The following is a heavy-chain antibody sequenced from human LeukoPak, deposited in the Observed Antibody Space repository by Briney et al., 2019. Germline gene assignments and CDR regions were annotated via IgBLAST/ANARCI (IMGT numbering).Heavy chain of an antibody. Sequence: ASVKVSCKASGGTFSSYAISWVRQAPGQGLEWMGGIIPIFGTANYAQKFQGRVTITADESTSTAYMELSSLRSEDTAVYYCARDYVRGQQLTHYWGQGTLVTVSS. V-gene: IGHV1-69*13. CDR3: ARDYVRGQQLTHY. J-gene: IGHJ4*02. CDR2: IIPIFGTA. CDR1: GGTFSSYA. D-gene: IGHD6-13*01.